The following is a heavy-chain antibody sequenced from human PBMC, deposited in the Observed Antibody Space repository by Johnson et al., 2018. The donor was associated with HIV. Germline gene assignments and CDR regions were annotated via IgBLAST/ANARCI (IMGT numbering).Heavy chain of an antibody. CDR3: VREDGAFDL. CDR2: ISYDGTSK. Sequence: VQVVESGGGVVQPGRSLRLSCAASGFTFSSYGMHWVRQAPGKGLEWVAVISYDGTSKYYADSVKGRFTISRDNSRDTLYLRMDTVRPEDSAVYYCVREDGAFDLWGQGTVVTVSS. CDR1: GFTFSSYG. J-gene: IGHJ3*01. V-gene: IGHV3-30*19. D-gene: IGHD5-24*01.